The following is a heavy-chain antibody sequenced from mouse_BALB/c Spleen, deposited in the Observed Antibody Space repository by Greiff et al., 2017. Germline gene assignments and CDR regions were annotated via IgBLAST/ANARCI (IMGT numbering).Heavy chain of an antibody. V-gene: IGHV1-9*01. J-gene: IGHJ3*01. CDR2: ILPGSGST. D-gene: IGHD2-1*01. CDR3: ARYYGNYGFAY. CDR1: GYTFSSYW. Sequence: VQLQQSGAELMKPGASVKISCKATGYTFSSYWIEWVKQRPGHGLEWIGEILPGSGSTNYNEKFKGKATFTADTSSNTAYMQLSSLTSEDSAVYYCARYYGNYGFAYWGQGTLVTVSA.